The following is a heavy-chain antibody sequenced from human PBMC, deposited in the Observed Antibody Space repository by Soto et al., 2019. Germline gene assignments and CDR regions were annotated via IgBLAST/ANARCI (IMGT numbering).Heavy chain of an antibody. D-gene: IGHD3-3*01. Sequence: QVQLVESGGGVVQPGRSLRLSCAASGFTFSSYGMHWVRQAPGKGLEWVAVIWYDGSNKYYADSVKGRFTISRDNSKNTLYLQMNSLRAEDTAVYYCARDNVRFLEWPLLGEYWGQGTLVIVSS. CDR2: IWYDGSNK. J-gene: IGHJ4*02. CDR1: GFTFSSYG. CDR3: ARDNVRFLEWPLLGEY. V-gene: IGHV3-33*01.